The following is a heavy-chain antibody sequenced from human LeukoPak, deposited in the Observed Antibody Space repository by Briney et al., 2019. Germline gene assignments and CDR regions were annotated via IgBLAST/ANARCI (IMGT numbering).Heavy chain of an antibody. CDR3: ARGYSSGSWYFDL. Sequence: PGGTLRLSCVSSGFSFSRSSMNWVRQAPETGLKWVSSISGSSSYKYYADSVKVRFTISRDNAKNSVYLQMNSLRAEDTAVYYCARGYSSGSWYFDLWGRGSLVTVSS. D-gene: IGHD6-19*01. J-gene: IGHJ2*01. V-gene: IGHV3-21*01. CDR2: ISGSSSYK. CDR1: GFSFSRSS.